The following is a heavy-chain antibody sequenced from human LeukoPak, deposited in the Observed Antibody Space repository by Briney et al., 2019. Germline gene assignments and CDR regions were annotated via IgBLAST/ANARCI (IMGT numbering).Heavy chain of an antibody. V-gene: IGHV1-58*02. CDR3: AADPDYNGNGDAFDF. CDR2: IVGSSGNT. J-gene: IGHJ3*01. Sequence: SVKVSCKASGFTFTTSAIQWVRQARGQRLEWIGWIVGSSGNTNYAQKFQERVTITRDMSTSTAYMELSSLSSEDTAVFYCAADPDYNGNGDAFDFWGQGTMVTVSS. CDR1: GFTFTTSA. D-gene: IGHD4-23*01.